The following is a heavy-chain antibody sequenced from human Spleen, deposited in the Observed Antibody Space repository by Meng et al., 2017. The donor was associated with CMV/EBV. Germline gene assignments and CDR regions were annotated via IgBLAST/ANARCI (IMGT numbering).Heavy chain of an antibody. CDR1: GGSLRGAY. V-gene: IGHV4-34*12. J-gene: IGHJ4*02. D-gene: IGHD2-8*02. CDR3: ARRPTGIDY. Sequence: QVQLQEWGPGLLKPSETLSVTCAVNGGSLRGAYWNWIRQPPGKGLEWIGEIIHGGSPSYNPSLKSRVTISIDTSKNQLSLMPSSVTAADTAVYYCARRPTGIDYWGQGTLVTVSS. CDR2: IIHGGSP.